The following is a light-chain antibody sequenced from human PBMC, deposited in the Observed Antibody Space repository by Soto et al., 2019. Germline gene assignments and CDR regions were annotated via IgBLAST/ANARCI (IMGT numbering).Light chain of an antibody. Sequence: VMTQSPLSLPVTPGEPASISCRSSQSLLHNDGYNFLGWYLQKPGQSPQLLIYLGSNRASGVPDRFSGSGSGTDFTLKISRVEADDVGVYYCMQAVQIPWTFGQGTKVELK. V-gene: IGKV2-28*01. CDR3: MQAVQIPWT. CDR2: LGS. CDR1: QSLLHNDGYNF. J-gene: IGKJ1*01.